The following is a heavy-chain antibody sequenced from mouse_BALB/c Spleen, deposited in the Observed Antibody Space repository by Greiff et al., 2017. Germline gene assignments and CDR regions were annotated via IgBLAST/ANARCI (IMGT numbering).Heavy chain of an antibody. V-gene: IGHV10-1*02. CDR1: GFTFNTYA. J-gene: IGHJ4*01. D-gene: IGHD2-3*01. Sequence: EVQLVESGGGLVQPKGSLKLSCAASGFTFNTYAMNWVRQAPGKGLEWVARIRSKSNNYATCYADSVKDRFTISRDDSQSMLYLQMNNLKTEDTAMYYCVRQDGHYAMDYWGQGTSVTVSS. CDR3: VRQDGHYAMDY. CDR2: IRSKSNNYAT.